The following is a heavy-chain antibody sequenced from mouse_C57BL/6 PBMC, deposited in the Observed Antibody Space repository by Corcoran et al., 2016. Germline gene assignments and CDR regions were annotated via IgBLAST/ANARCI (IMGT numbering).Heavy chain of an antibody. CDR1: GYSITSGYY. J-gene: IGHJ3*01. Sequence: DVQLQESGPGLVKPSQSLSLTCSVTGYSITSGYYWNWIRQFPGNKLEWMGYISYDGSNNYNPSLKNRISITRDTSKNQFFLKLNSVTTEDTATYYCARGVPRGFAYWGQGTLVTVSA. D-gene: IGHD2-14*01. CDR2: ISYDGSN. CDR3: ARGVPRGFAY. V-gene: IGHV3-6*01.